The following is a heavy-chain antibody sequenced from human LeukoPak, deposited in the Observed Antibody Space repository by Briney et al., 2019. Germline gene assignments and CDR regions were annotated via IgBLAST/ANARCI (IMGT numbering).Heavy chain of an antibody. Sequence: GGSLRLSCATSGFPFTNAWMSWVRQAPGKGLEWVGRIKSETDGGTADFAVPVKGRFSISRDDSKNTLYLQMSSLTTEDTAVYYCCPLNMIVNYWGQGTLVTVPS. V-gene: IGHV3-15*01. CDR1: GFPFTNAW. CDR3: CPLNMIVNY. J-gene: IGHJ4*02. D-gene: IGHD3-22*01. CDR2: IKSETDGGTA.